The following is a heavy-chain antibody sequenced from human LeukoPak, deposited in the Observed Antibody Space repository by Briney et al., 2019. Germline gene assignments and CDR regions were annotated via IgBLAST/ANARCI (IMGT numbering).Heavy chain of an antibody. D-gene: IGHD3-22*01. CDR3: AREDSSGSNRLFDY. J-gene: IGHJ4*02. V-gene: IGHV1-69*04. Sequence: ASVKVSCKASGGTFSSYAISWVRQAPGQGLEWMGRIIPILGIANYAQKFQGRVTITADKSTSTAYMELSSLRSEDTAVYYCAREDSSGSNRLFDYWGQGTLVTVSS. CDR2: IIPILGIA. CDR1: GGTFSSYA.